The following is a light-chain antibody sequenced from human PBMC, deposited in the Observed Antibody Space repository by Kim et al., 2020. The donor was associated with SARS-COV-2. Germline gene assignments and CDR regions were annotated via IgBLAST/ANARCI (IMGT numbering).Light chain of an antibody. CDR1: QTIRNY. J-gene: IGKJ2*01. CDR3: QQSYSSPPT. Sequence: ASVRDRVTITCRASQTIRNYLNWYQLKPGKAPKLVIYAASSLRSGVPSMFSGSGSETVFFLTITSLQPEDFATYYCQQSYSSPPTFGQGTKLEI. CDR2: AAS. V-gene: IGKV1-39*01.